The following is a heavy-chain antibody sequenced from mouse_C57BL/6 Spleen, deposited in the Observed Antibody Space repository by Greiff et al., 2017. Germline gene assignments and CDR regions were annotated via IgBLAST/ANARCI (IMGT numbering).Heavy chain of an antibody. V-gene: IGHV1-54*01. J-gene: IGHJ4*01. D-gene: IGHD1-1*01. Sequence: QVQLQQSGAELVRPGTSVKVSCKASGYAFTNYLIEWVKQRPGQGLEWIGVINPGRGGTNYNEKFKGTATLTADKSSSTAYMQLSSLTSEDSAVYFCARRDYGSSYAMDYWGQGTSVTVSS. CDR1: GYAFTNYL. CDR2: INPGRGGT. CDR3: ARRDYGSSYAMDY.